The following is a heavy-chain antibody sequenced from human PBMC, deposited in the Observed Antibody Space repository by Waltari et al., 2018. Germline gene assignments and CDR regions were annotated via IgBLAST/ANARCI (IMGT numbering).Heavy chain of an antibody. CDR1: GVTVSSSH. CDR2: LYTSDGT. D-gene: IGHD6-25*01. J-gene: IGHJ4*02. Sequence: EVQLVESGGGLIQPGGSLRLSCAGSGVTVSSSHMSWVRQAPGKGLEWVSVLYTSDGTYYADSVRGRFTISRDNAKNTLYLQMNSLRAEDTALYYCAREQRTYYFDYWGQGTLVTVSS. CDR3: AREQRTYYFDY. V-gene: IGHV3-53*01.